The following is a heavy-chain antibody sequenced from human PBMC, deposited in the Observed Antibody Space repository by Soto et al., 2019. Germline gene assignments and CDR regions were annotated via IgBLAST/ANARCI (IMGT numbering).Heavy chain of an antibody. Sequence: GSLRLSCAASGFTVGSNYMFWVRQAPGKGLEWVSGISGNGDSTYYADSVKGRFTISRDNSKNTLYLQMNSLGAEDTAVYYCARTGSPDFDYWGQGTVVTVSS. CDR1: GFTVGSNY. CDR2: ISGNGDST. J-gene: IGHJ4*02. CDR3: ARTGSPDFDY. V-gene: IGHV3-23*01. D-gene: IGHD1-26*01.